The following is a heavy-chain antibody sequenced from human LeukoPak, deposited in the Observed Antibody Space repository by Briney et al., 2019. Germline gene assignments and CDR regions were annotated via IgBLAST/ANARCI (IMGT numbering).Heavy chain of an antibody. V-gene: IGHV1-2*02. CDR1: GYTFTGYY. CDR2: INPNSGGT. D-gene: IGHD3-9*01. J-gene: IGHJ4*02. CDR3: ARDRGGRYFDWLSPPVDY. Sequence: ASVKVSCKASGYTFTGYYMHWVRQAPGQGLEWMGWINPNSGGTNYAQKFQGRVTMTRDTSISTAYMELRSLRSDDTAVYYCARDRGGRYFDWLSPPVDYWGQGTLVTVSS.